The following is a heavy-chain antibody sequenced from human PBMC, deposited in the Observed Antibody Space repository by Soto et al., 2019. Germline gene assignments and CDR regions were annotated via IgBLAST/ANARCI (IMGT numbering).Heavy chain of an antibody. CDR3: AKTTYSSRYYYGMDV. Sequence: EVQLVESGGGLVKPGGSLRLSCAASGFTFSSYSMNWVRQAPGKGLEWVSSISSSSSYIYYADSVKGRFTISRDNAKNSLYLQMNSLRAEDTAVYYYAKTTYSSRYYYGMDVWGQGTTVTVSS. J-gene: IGHJ6*02. D-gene: IGHD6-13*01. CDR2: ISSSSSYI. V-gene: IGHV3-21*01. CDR1: GFTFSSYS.